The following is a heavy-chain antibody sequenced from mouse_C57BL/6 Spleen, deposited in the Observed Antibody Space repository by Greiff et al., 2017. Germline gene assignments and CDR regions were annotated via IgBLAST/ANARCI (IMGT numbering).Heavy chain of an antibody. J-gene: IGHJ1*03. CDR1: GYTFTDYY. D-gene: IGHD1-1*01. CDR2: INPNNGGT. V-gene: IGHV1-26*01. CDR3: ARPYYYGSSYWYFDV. Sequence: VQLQQSGPELVKPGASVKISCKASGYTFTDYYMNWVKQSHGKSLEWIGDINPNNGGTSYNQKFKGTATLTVDKSSSTAYMELRSLTSEDSAVYYGARPYYYGSSYWYFDVWGTGTTVTVSS.